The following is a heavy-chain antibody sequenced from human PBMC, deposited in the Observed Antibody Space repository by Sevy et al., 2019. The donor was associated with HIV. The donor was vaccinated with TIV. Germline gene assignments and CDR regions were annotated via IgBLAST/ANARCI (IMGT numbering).Heavy chain of an antibody. CDR2: IWYDGSNK. CDR1: GFTFSSYG. V-gene: IGHV3-33*01. CDR3: AREPRSGPPRY. Sequence: GGSLRLSCAASGFTFSSYGMHWVRQAPGKGLEWVAVIWYDGSNKYYADSVKDRFTISRDNSKNTLYLQMNSLRAEDTAVYYCAREPRSGPPRYWGQGTLVTVSS. J-gene: IGHJ4*02.